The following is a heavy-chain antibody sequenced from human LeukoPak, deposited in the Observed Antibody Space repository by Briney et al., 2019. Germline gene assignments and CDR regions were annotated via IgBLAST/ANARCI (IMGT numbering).Heavy chain of an antibody. D-gene: IGHD6-6*01. CDR2: IIPIFGTA. CDR3: ASIGGLAARSYYYYMDV. J-gene: IGHJ6*03. CDR1: GGTFSSSA. V-gene: IGHV1-69*01. Sequence: SVKVSCKASGGTFSSSAISKVRQAPGQGLEWMGGIIPIFGTANYAQKFQGRVTITADEYTSTAYMELSSLRSEDTAVYYCASIGGLAARSYYYYMDVWGKGTTVTVSS.